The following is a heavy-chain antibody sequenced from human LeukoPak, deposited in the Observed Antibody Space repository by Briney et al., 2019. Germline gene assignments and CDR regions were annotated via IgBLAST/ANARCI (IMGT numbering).Heavy chain of an antibody. D-gene: IGHD6-6*01. J-gene: IGHJ4*02. CDR1: GFTFSSYS. CDR3: ARGEGYSSSFQLDY. CDR2: IYSGGST. V-gene: IGHV3-53*01. Sequence: PGGSLRLSCAASGFTFSSYSMNWVRQAPGKGLEWVSVIYSGGSTYYADSVKGRFTNSRDNSKNTLYLQMNSLRAEDTAVYYCARGEGYSSSFQLDYWGQGTLVTVSS.